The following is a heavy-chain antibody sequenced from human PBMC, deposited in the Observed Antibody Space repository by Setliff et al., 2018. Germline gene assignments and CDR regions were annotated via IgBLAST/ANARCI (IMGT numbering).Heavy chain of an antibody. CDR1: GFTFSGYY. D-gene: IGHD3-22*01. Sequence: PGGSLRLSCAASGFTFSGYYMQWVRQAPGKGLEWVSSISRSSTYIYYADSMKGRFTISRDNAKKSLYLQMNSLRAEATAVYYCARENWGSGYDYGFDIWGPGTMVTVSS. J-gene: IGHJ3*02. V-gene: IGHV3-21*01. CDR3: ARENWGSGYDYGFDI. CDR2: ISRSSTYI.